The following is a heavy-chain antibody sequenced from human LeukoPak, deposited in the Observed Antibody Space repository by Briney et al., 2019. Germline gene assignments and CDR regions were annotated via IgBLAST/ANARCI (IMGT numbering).Heavy chain of an antibody. Sequence: ASVKVSCKASGYTFTGYYMHWVRQAPGQGLEWMGWINPNSGGTNYAQKLQGRVTMTRDTSISTAYMELSRLRSDDTAVYYCASSGAARGAFHFDYWGQGTLVTVSS. D-gene: IGHD6-6*01. CDR1: GYTFTGYY. J-gene: IGHJ4*02. V-gene: IGHV1-2*02. CDR3: ASSGAARGAFHFDY. CDR2: INPNSGGT.